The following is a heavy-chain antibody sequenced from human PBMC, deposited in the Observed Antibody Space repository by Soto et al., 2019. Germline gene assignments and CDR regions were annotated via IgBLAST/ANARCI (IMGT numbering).Heavy chain of an antibody. J-gene: IGHJ4*02. Sequence: QVQLVQSGAEVKKPGASVKVSCKASGYTFTSYGLSWVRQAPGQGLEWMGWISAYNGNTNYAQKLQGRVTMTTDTSTSTAYMELRSLRSDDTAVYSCARGSWSGNDGFTAAGPFDYWGQGTLVTVSS. CDR1: GYTFTSYG. CDR2: ISAYNGNT. CDR3: ARGSWSGNDGFTAAGPFDY. V-gene: IGHV1-18*01. D-gene: IGHD3-10*02.